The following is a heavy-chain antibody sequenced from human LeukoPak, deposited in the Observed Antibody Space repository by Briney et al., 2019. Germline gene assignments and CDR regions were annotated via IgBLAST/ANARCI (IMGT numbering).Heavy chain of an antibody. D-gene: IGHD2-21*02. V-gene: IGHV1-2*02. CDR3: ARQRDFPHWFVP. Sequence: ASVKVSCKASGYTFTGYYMHWVRQAPGQGLEWLGWINPSSGGTNYAQKFQRRVTMTRDTSISTAYMELSRLRSDDTAVYYCARQRDFPHWFVPWGQGTLVTVSS. J-gene: IGHJ5*02. CDR1: GYTFTGYY. CDR2: INPSSGGT.